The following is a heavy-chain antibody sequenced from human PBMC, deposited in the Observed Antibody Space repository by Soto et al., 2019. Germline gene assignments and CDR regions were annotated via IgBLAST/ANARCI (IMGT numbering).Heavy chain of an antibody. J-gene: IGHJ4*02. D-gene: IGHD2-15*01. CDR1: GGSISSGGYY. CDR2: ISYTGSA. CDR3: AREAAGVSADY. V-gene: IGHV4-31*03. Sequence: SETLSLTCTVSGGSISSGGYYWSWIRQHPGKGLEWIGFISYTGSAYYNPSLKSRVTISVDTSKDQFSLRLNSVTAADTAVYYCAREAAGVSADYWSQGTLVTVSS.